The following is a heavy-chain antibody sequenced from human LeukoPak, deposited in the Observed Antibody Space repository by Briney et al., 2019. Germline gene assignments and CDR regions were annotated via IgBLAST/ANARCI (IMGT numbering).Heavy chain of an antibody. CDR1: GGTFSSYA. CDR3: APAKGENYYYYYYNMDV. D-gene: IGHD1-26*01. J-gene: IGHJ6*03. Sequence: PEASVKVSCKASGGTFSSYAISWVRQPPGQGLEWMGGIIPIFGTANYAQKFQGRVTITTDESTSTAYMELSSLRSEDTAVYYCAPAKGENYYYYYYNMDVWGKGTTVTVSS. V-gene: IGHV1-69*05. CDR2: IIPIFGTA.